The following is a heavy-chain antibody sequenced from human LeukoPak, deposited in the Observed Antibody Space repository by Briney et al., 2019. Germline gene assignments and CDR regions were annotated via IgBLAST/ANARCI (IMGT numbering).Heavy chain of an antibody. CDR2: IWYDGSNK. Sequence: GGSLRLPCAASGFTFSSYGMHWVRQAPGKGLEWVAVIWYDGSNKYYVDSVKGRFTISRDNSKNTLYLQMNSLRAEDTAVYYCAREEGVTALDYWGQGTLVTVSS. J-gene: IGHJ4*02. D-gene: IGHD4-23*01. V-gene: IGHV3-33*01. CDR3: AREEGVTALDY. CDR1: GFTFSSYG.